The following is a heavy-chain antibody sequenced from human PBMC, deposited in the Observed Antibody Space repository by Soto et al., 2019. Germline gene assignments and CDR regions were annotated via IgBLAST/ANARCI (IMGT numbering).Heavy chain of an antibody. V-gene: IGHV1-46*03. D-gene: IGHD3-10*01. J-gene: IGHJ4*02. Sequence: ASGKVCCKASGYSFISFYIHWVRQAPGQGLEWMGAINPSDGSSSYTQSFQGRVTMTSDTSTSTVYMELSSLRSEDTAFYYCARDLAVLVYFGPLDYWGQGTLVTVSS. CDR1: GYSFISFY. CDR2: INPSDGSS. CDR3: ARDLAVLVYFGPLDY.